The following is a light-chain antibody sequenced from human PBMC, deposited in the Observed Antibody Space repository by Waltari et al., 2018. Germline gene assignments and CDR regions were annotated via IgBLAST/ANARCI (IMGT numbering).Light chain of an antibody. Sequence: QSALTQPASVSGSPGQSITISCTGTSSDVGGYNYVSWYQRHPGKAPKLMIYDVSDRPSGVSNRFSGSKSGHTASLTISGLQAEDEADYYCSSYTTSGTYVVFGGGTKLTVL. CDR3: SSYTTSGTYVV. CDR1: SSDVGGYNY. J-gene: IGLJ2*01. CDR2: DVS. V-gene: IGLV2-14*03.